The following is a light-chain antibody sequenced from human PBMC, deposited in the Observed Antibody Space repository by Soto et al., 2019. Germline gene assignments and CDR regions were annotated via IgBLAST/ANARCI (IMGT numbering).Light chain of an antibody. CDR1: QGVSRK. CDR2: GAS. J-gene: IGKJ1*01. V-gene: IGKV3-15*01. Sequence: DIVMTPSPATLSVAPVERVTFSCRASQGVSRKLAWYQHTPGQAPRLLISGASTGATGIPARFSGSGSGTDFTLTISRLEPEDFAVYYCQQYGSSGTFGQGTKVDIK. CDR3: QQYGSSGT.